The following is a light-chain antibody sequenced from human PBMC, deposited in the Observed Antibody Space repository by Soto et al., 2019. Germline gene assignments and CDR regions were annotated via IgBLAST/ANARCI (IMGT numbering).Light chain of an antibody. CDR2: EVN. CDR1: SSDVGSYDL. CDR3: CSFVRTNGLL. Sequence: QSALTQPASVSGSPGQSITISCTGTSSDVGSYDLVSWYQHHSGKAPKIIIYEVNKRPSGISDRFSGSKSGNTASLPISGLQAEDEADYFCCSFVRTNGLLFGGGTKLTVL. J-gene: IGLJ2*01. V-gene: IGLV2-23*02.